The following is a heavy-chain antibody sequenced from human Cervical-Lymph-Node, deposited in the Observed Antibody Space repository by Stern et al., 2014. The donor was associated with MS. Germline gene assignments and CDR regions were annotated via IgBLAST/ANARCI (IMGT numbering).Heavy chain of an antibody. V-gene: IGHV4-31*03. CDR2: ISPSGST. J-gene: IGHJ5*02. D-gene: IGHD3-10*01. CDR3: ARDGVVRGVTYNWFDP. CDR1: GGSISSGGYF. Sequence: QLQLQESGPGLVKPSQTLSLTCTVSGGSISSGGYFWSWIRQFPGKGLEWIGYISPSGSTYYNPSLKSRFSISMDTSKSQFSLKLSSVTAADTAVYYCARDGVVRGVTYNWFDPWGQGTLVTVSS.